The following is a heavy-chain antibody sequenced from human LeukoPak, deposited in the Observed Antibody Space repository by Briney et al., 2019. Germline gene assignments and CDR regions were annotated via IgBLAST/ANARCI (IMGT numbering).Heavy chain of an antibody. CDR2: ISSSSSNT. J-gene: IGHJ4*02. D-gene: IGHD2-15*01. V-gene: IGHV3-21*01. CDR1: GFTFNIYS. Sequence: GGSLRLSCAASGFTFNIYSMNWVRQVPGKGRDWVSSISSSSSNTYYADSVKGRVTISRDNAKNSLYLQMNSLRAEDTAVYYCAREYCSGGRCYAYLDYWGPGTLVTVSS. CDR3: AREYCSGGRCYAYLDY.